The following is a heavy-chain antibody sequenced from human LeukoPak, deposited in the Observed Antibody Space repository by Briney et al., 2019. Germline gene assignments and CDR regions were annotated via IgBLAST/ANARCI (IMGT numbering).Heavy chain of an antibody. J-gene: IGHJ6*03. CDR3: ARGRVYYYYMDV. V-gene: IGHV4-34*01. CDR2: INHSGST. CDR1: GGSFSGYY. D-gene: IGHD3-10*01. Sequence: SETLSLTCAVYGGSFSGYYWSWIRQPPGKGLEWIGEINHSGSTNYNPSLKSRVTISVDTSKNRFSLKLSSVTAADTAVYYCARGRVYYYYMDVWGKGTTVTVSS.